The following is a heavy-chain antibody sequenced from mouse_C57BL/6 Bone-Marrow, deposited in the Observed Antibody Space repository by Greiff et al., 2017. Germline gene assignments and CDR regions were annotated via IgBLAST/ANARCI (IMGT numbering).Heavy chain of an antibody. J-gene: IGHJ3*01. D-gene: IGHD4-1*01. CDR3: ARSKNWDSWFAY. CDR2: INPGSGGT. Sequence: QVHVKQSGAELVRPGTSVKVSCKASGYAFTNYLIEWVKQRPGQGLEWIGVINPGSGGTNYNEKLKGKATLTADKSSRTAYMQLSSLTSEDSAVYFCARSKNWDSWFAYWGQGTLVTFSA. V-gene: IGHV1-54*01. CDR1: GYAFTNYL.